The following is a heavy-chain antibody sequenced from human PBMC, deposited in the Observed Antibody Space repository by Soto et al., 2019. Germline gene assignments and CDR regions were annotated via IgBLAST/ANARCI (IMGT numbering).Heavy chain of an antibody. J-gene: IGHJ6*02. Sequence: QVQLQESGPGLVKPSETLSLSCTVSGGSISCYYWSWFRQSPGKRMEWIGYVHHSWGSSYNPSLQSRVAISLDTSMSQFSLKVTSVTATDTAVYYCARQGFGPLHGLVDVWGQGTTVTVSS. V-gene: IGHV4-59*08. CDR3: ARQGFGPLHGLVDV. CDR2: VHHSWGS. CDR1: GGSISCYY. D-gene: IGHD3-10*01.